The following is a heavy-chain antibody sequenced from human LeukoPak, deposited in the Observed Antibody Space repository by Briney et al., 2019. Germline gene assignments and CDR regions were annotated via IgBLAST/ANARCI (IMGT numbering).Heavy chain of an antibody. CDR1: GVSFSGYY. D-gene: IGHD5-12*01. V-gene: IGHV4-34*01. CDR3: ARDLSDLVATAVYYFDY. CDR2: INHSGST. Sequence: SETLSLTCAVSGVSFSGYYWSWIRQPPGKGLEWIGEINHSGSTNYNPSLKSRVTISVDTSKNQFSLKLSSVTAADTAVYYCARDLSDLVATAVYYFDYWGQGTLVTVSS. J-gene: IGHJ4*02.